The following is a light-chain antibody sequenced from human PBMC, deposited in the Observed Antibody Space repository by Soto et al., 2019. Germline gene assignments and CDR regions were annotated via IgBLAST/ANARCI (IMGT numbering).Light chain of an antibody. CDR1: QSVLSSSNNKNY. V-gene: IGKV4-1*01. Sequence: DIVMTQSADSLAVSLGERATINCKSSQSVLSSSNNKNYLAWYQQKPGQPPKLLIYWASTRESGVPDRFSGSGSGTDFTLTISSLQAEDVAAYYCQQYYGTPWTFGQGTKVEIK. CDR2: WAS. CDR3: QQYYGTPWT. J-gene: IGKJ1*01.